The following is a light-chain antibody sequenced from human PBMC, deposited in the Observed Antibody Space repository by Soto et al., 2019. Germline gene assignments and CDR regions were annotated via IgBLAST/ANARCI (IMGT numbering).Light chain of an antibody. CDR3: QQYHGYSRT. J-gene: IGKJ1*01. CDR2: AAS. CDR1: QGIRND. V-gene: IGKV1-6*01. Sequence: AIQMTQSPSSLSASVGDRVTITCRASQGIRNDLGWYQQKPGKAPKLLIYAASSLQSGVPSRFSGSGSGTEFTLTISSMQPDDFATYYCQQYHGYSRTFGQGTKVDIK.